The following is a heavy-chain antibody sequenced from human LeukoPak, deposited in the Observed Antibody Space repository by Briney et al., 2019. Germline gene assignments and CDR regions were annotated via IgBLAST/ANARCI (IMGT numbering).Heavy chain of an antibody. CDR2: ISAYNGDT. J-gene: IGHJ5*02. D-gene: IGHD2-2*02. V-gene: IGHV1-18*01. CDR1: GYTFTGYY. CDR3: ARDGLSYTNPNNWFDP. Sequence: ASVKVSCKASGYTFTGYYMHWVRQAPGQGLEWMGWISAYNGDTNYAQNLQGRVTMTTDTSTDTAYMELRSLRSDDTAVYYCARDGLSYTNPNNWFDPWGQGTLVTVSS.